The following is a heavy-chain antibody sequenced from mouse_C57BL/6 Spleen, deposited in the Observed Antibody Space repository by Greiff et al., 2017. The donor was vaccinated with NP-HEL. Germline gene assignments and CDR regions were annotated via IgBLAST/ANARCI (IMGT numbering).Heavy chain of an antibody. CDR2: ISSGSSTI. CDR3: ASFLYDY. CDR1: GFTFSDYG. D-gene: IGHD1-1*01. Sequence: DVKLVESGGGLVKPGGSLKLSCAASGFTFSDYGMHWVRQAPEKGLEWVAYISSGSSTIYYADTVKGRFTISRDNAKNTLFLQMTSLRSEDTAMYYCASFLYDYWGQGTLVTVSA. J-gene: IGHJ3*01. V-gene: IGHV5-17*01.